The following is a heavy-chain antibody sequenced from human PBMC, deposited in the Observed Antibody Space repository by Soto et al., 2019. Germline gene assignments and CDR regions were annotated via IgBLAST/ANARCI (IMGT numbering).Heavy chain of an antibody. CDR2: IYYSGRT. D-gene: IGHD3-22*01. Sequence: QVQLQESGPGLVKPSETLSLTCTVSGGSMSEYYWSWIRQPPGKGLEWIGYIYYSGRTNYNPSLKSRVIISVDTSKNQFSLKLTSVTAADTAVYYCARVTPTYYSEPNWFDPWGQGTLVTVSS. CDR1: GGSMSEYY. J-gene: IGHJ5*02. CDR3: ARVTPTYYSEPNWFDP. V-gene: IGHV4-59*01.